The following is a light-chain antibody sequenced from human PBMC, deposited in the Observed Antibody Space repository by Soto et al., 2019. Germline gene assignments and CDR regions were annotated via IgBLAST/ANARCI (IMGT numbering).Light chain of an antibody. CDR2: GAS. J-gene: IGKJ1*01. CDR1: QSVSDN. Sequence: ETLMTQSTATLSVAPGERATLSCRASQSVSDNLAWYQQRPGQAPRLLIYGASTRATGIPARFTGGGSGTEFTLTISSLQSEDFAVYYCQQYKNWPQTFGQGTKVDI. V-gene: IGKV3-15*01. CDR3: QQYKNWPQT.